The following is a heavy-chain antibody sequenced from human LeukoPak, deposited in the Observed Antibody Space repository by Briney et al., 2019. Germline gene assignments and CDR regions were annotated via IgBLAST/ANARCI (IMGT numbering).Heavy chain of an antibody. CDR1: GYTLTELS. J-gene: IGHJ5*02. Sequence: ASVKVSCTVSGYTLTELSMHWVRQAPGKGLEWMGGFDPEDGETIYAQTFQGRVTMTEDTSTDTAYMELSSLRSEDTAVYYCATVVVVARGMNWFDPWGQGTLVTVSS. CDR3: ATVVVVARGMNWFDP. V-gene: IGHV1-24*01. D-gene: IGHD2-15*01. CDR2: FDPEDGET.